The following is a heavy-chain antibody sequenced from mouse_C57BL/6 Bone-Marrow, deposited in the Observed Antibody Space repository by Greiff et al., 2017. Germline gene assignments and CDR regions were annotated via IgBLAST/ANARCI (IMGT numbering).Heavy chain of an antibody. D-gene: IGHD1-1*01. Sequence: EVHLVESGGGLVKPGGSLTLSCAASGFTFSSYAMSWVRQTPEKRLEWVATISDGGSSSYYPDNVKGRFTTSSDNAKKYLFPQMTHLKSENTAMYYCARGPYYYGSSADYWGQGTTLTVSS. CDR1: GFTFSSYA. CDR3: ARGPYYYGSSADY. J-gene: IGHJ2*01. CDR2: ISDGGSSS. V-gene: IGHV5-4*01.